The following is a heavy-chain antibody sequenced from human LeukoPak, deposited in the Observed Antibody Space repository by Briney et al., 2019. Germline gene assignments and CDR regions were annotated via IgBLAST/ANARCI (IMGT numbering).Heavy chain of an antibody. CDR3: AKVLVIRGSIEY. J-gene: IGHJ4*02. CDR2: ITTSGGTT. Sequence: GGSLRLSCEASGFTFSSYAMSWVRQAPGKGLEWVSSITTSGGTTYYADSVKGRFSISRDNSKNTLYLQMNSLRAEDTAVYYCAKVLVIRGSIEYWGQGTLVTVSS. D-gene: IGHD2-21*01. V-gene: IGHV3-23*01. CDR1: GFTFSSYA.